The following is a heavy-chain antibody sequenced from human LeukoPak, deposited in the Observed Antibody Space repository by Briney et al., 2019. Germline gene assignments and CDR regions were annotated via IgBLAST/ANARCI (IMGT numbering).Heavy chain of an antibody. CDR2: ISGSGGST. J-gene: IGHJ4*02. CDR3: AKEFLYCSGGSCYPPGFFDY. V-gene: IGHV3-23*01. CDR1: GFTFSTYA. Sequence: GGSLRLSCAASGFTFSTYAMNWVRQTPGKGLEWVSAISGSGGSTYYADSVKGRFTISRDNSKNTLYLQMNSLRAEDTAVYYCAKEFLYCSGGSCYPPGFFDYWGQGTLVTVSS. D-gene: IGHD2-15*01.